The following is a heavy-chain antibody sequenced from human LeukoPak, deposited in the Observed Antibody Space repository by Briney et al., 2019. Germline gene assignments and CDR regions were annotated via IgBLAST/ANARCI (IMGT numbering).Heavy chain of an antibody. V-gene: IGHV3-7*01. CDR2: IKQDGSEK. Sequence: GGSLRLSCAASGFTFSSYAMSWVRQAPGKGLEWVANIKQDGSEKYYVDSVKGRFTISRDNAKNSLYLQMNSLRAEDTAVYYCASSDNWNPDAFDIWGQGTMVTVSS. D-gene: IGHD1-20*01. J-gene: IGHJ3*02. CDR1: GFTFSSYA. CDR3: ASSDNWNPDAFDI.